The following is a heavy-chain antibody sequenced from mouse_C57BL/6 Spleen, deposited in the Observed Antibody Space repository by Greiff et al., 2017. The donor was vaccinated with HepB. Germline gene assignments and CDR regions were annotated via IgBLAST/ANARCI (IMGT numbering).Heavy chain of an antibody. D-gene: IGHD2-12*01. CDR3: ARGRLGYFDV. CDR2: IDPSDSYT. Sequence: QVHVKQSGAELVKPGASVKLSCKASGYTFTSYWMQWVKQRPGQGLEWIGEIDPSDSYTNYNQKFKGKATLTVDTSSSTAYMQLSSLTSEDSAVYYCARGRLGYFDVWGTGTTVTVSS. CDR1: GYTFTSYW. V-gene: IGHV1-50*01. J-gene: IGHJ1*03.